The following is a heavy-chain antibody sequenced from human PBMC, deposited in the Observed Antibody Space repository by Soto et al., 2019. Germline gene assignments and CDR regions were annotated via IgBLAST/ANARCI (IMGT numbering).Heavy chain of an antibody. CDR1: GGIFTNNA. CDR3: ATGGHNDGYNFYHGMDV. J-gene: IGHJ6*02. Sequence: QVQVVQSGAEVKKPGSSVKVSCKVSGGIFTNNAISWVRQAPGQGLEWLGGVIPLFDTAYYAQIFRGRLRFSADGATTTAYMELSGLTSADTAVYFCATGGHNDGYNFYHGMDVWGQGATGTVS. D-gene: IGHD3-16*01. V-gene: IGHV1-69*01. CDR2: VIPLFDTA.